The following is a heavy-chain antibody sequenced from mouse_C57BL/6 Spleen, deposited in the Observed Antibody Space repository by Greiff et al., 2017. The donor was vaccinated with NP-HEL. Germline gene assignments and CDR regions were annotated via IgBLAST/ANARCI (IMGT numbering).Heavy chain of an antibody. Sequence: VQLQQSGAELVKPGASVKLSCKASGYTFTGYWIEWVKQRPGHGLEWIGEIRPGSGSTNYNEKFKGKATFTADTSSNTAYMQLSSLTTEDSAISYCAKRVLRSGYYLDYWGQGTTLTVSS. V-gene: IGHV1-9*01. D-gene: IGHD1-3*01. CDR1: GYTFTGYW. CDR2: IRPGSGST. CDR3: AKRVLRSGYYLDY. J-gene: IGHJ2*01.